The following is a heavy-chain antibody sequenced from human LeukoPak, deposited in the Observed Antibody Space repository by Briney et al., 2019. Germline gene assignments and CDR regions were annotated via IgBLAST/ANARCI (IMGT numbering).Heavy chain of an antibody. D-gene: IGHD2-15*01. CDR3: ARTAGSGGREGWFDP. J-gene: IGHJ5*02. Sequence: ASVKVSCKASGGTFSSYAVSWVRQAPGQGLEWMGRIIPILGTANYAQKFQGRVTITADKSTSTAYMELSSLRSEDTAVYYCARTAGSGGREGWFDPWGQGTLVTVSS. CDR1: GGTFSSYA. V-gene: IGHV1-69*04. CDR2: IIPILGTA.